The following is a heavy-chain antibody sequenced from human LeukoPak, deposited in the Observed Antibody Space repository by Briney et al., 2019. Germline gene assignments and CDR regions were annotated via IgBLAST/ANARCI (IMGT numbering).Heavy chain of an antibody. D-gene: IGHD6-13*01. Sequence: SETLSLTCTVSGGSISSGSYYWSWIRQPAGKGLEWIGRIYTSGSTNYNPSLKSRVTISVDTSKNQFSLKLSSVTAADTAVYYCARSRGRGVIAAASPTFDYWGQGTLVTVSS. V-gene: IGHV4-61*02. J-gene: IGHJ4*02. CDR2: IYTSGST. CDR1: GGSISSGSYY. CDR3: ARSRGRGVIAAASPTFDY.